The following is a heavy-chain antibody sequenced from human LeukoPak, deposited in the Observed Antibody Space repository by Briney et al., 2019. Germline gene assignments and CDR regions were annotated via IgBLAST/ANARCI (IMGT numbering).Heavy chain of an antibody. V-gene: IGHV4-59*08. D-gene: IGHD3-9*01. J-gene: IGHJ5*02. CDR2: IDYSGDT. Sequence: SETLSLTRSVSGGAISGHYSSWIRQPPGKAWVGRAYIDYSGDTNSNPSLRSRVTISVDISKNQFSLRLNSVTAADTAFYYGARLPPGLRYFDPWGQGTLVTVSS. CDR3: ARLPPGLRYFDP. CDR1: GGAISGHY.